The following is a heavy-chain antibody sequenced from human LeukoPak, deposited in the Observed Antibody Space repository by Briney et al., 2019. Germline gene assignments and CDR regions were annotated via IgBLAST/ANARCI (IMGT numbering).Heavy chain of an antibody. CDR1: GYTFTAYY. D-gene: IGHD2-15*01. Sequence: GASVKVSCKASGYTFTAYYMHWLRQAPGQGLEWMGWINPNTGDTNYAQKFQGRVTMTRDTTISTAYLELSRLTSDDTAVYYCASYPRYVSTPPFDYWGQGTLVTVSS. J-gene: IGHJ4*02. CDR3: ASYPRYVSTPPFDY. CDR2: INPNTGDT. V-gene: IGHV1-2*02.